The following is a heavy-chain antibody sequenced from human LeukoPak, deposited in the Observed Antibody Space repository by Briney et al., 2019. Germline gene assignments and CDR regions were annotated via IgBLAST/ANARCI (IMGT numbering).Heavy chain of an antibody. J-gene: IGHJ4*02. CDR2: ISSSRSTI. D-gene: IGHD6-13*01. CDR3: APSPDIADNWYIGPYYFDY. Sequence: GGSLRLSCAASGFTFSSYSMDWVRQAPGKGLEWVSYISSSRSTIYYADSVKGRFTISRDNSKNTLYLQMNSLRAEDTAVYYCAPSPDIADNWYIGPYYFDYWGQGTLVTVSS. V-gene: IGHV3-48*01. CDR1: GFTFSSYS.